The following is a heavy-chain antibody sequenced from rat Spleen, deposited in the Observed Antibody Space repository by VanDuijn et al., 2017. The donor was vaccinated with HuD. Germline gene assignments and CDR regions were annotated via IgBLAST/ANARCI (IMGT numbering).Heavy chain of an antibody. D-gene: IGHD1-2*01. CDR3: ARREQLYGYVMDA. Sequence: EVQLVESGGGLVQPGGSLKLSCAASGFTFSDYAMAWVRQAPKKGLEWVATILYDGSSTYYRDSVKGRFTISRDNAKSTLYLQMDSLRSEDTATYYCARREQLYGYVMDAWGQGASVTVSS. CDR2: ILYDGSST. CDR1: GFTFSDYA. J-gene: IGHJ4*01. V-gene: IGHV5-17*01.